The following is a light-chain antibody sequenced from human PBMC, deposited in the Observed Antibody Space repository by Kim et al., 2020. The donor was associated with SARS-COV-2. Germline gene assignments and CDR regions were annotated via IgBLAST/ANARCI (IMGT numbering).Light chain of an antibody. J-gene: IGLJ3*02. CDR3: WCYDASLTALV. CDR2: VND. V-gene: IGLV1-40*01. CDR1: TSNIGGYY. Sequence: GKSVSTSCAGSTSNIGGYYVVWYHQHPGAAPKLLIYVNDNRPSGGPDGFFASYSGTSASLAIIWLQPDDEDEYYCWCYDASLTALVFGGGTQLTVL.